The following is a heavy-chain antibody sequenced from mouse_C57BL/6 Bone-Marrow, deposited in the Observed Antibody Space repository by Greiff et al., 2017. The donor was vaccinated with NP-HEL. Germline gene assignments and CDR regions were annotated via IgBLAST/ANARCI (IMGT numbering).Heavy chain of an antibody. CDR3: ARRGYYDFDY. Sequence: VQRVESGAELVRPGTSVKVSCKASGYAFTNYLIEWVKQRPGQGLEWIGVINPGSGGTNYNEKFKGKATLTADKSSSTAYMQLSSLTSEDSAVYFCARRGYYDFDYWGQGTTLTVSS. CDR1: GYAFTNYL. V-gene: IGHV1-54*01. J-gene: IGHJ2*01. CDR2: INPGSGGT. D-gene: IGHD2-4*01.